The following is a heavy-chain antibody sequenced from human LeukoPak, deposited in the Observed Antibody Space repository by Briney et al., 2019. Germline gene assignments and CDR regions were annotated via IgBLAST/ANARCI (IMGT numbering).Heavy chain of an antibody. J-gene: IGHJ5*02. Sequence: RRASVKVSCKASGGTFSSYAISWVRQAPGQGLEWMGGIIPIFGTANYARKFQGRVTITADESTSTAYMELSSLRSEDTAVYYCARGGDSTSWNWFGPWGQGTLVTVSS. CDR2: IIPIFGTA. V-gene: IGHV1-69*13. CDR3: ARGGDSTSWNWFGP. CDR1: GGTFSSYA. D-gene: IGHD6-6*01.